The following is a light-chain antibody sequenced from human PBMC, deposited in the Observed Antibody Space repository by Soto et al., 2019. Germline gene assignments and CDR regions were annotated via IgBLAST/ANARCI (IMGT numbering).Light chain of an antibody. J-gene: IGKJ5*01. V-gene: IGKV3-11*01. CDR1: PSVGRS. CDR2: DAX. Sequence: IVLIQSPATLTLSPGDSATHVXRVRPSVGRSLPWYQHKAGQXTRLIXXDAXNRATGILARFSGSGSGTDFTLTLSSLEPEESAMYYCQQRNIWPTGTFGQGTRLEI. CDR3: QQRNIWPTGT.